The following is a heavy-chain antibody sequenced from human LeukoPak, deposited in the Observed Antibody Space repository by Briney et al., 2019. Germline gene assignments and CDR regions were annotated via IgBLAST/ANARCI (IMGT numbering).Heavy chain of an antibody. D-gene: IGHD3-10*01. V-gene: IGHV4-59*01. Sequence: SETLSLTCTVYGGSISSYYWSWIRQPPGKGLEWIGYIYYSGSTNYNPSLKSRVTISVDTSKNQFSLKLSSVTAADTAVYYCARGAYYGSGSYIHWGKGTLVTVSS. J-gene: IGHJ4*02. CDR3: ARGAYYGSGSYIH. CDR1: GGSISSYY. CDR2: IYYSGST.